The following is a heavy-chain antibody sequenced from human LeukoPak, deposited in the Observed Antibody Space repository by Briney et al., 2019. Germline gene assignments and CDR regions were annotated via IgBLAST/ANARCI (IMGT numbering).Heavy chain of an antibody. V-gene: IGHV4-4*02. J-gene: IGHJ4*02. D-gene: IGHD1-26*01. Sequence: SETLSLTCDVSGGSIMTTNWWSCVRQPPNKGLECIGEVHLSGATNYNPSLESRVIMSIDTSKNYLSLELTSVTAADTAMYYCTRESGAFCPFGFWGQGTLVTVSS. CDR1: GGSIMTTNW. CDR3: TRESGAFCPFGF. CDR2: VHLSGAT.